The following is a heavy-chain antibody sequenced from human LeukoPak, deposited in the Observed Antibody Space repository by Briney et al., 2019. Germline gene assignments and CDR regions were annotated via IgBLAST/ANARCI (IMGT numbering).Heavy chain of an antibody. CDR3: ARDDMATNPLEFDY. V-gene: IGHV1-2*02. Sequence: ASVKVSCKASGYIFTAYYIHWVRQAPGQGLKWMGYINPNSGGTDYAQKFQGRVTMTRDTSISTAYMELSNLRSDDTAVYYCARDDMATNPLEFDYWGQGTLVTVSS. CDR1: GYIFTAYY. J-gene: IGHJ4*02. D-gene: IGHD5-24*01. CDR2: INPNSGGT.